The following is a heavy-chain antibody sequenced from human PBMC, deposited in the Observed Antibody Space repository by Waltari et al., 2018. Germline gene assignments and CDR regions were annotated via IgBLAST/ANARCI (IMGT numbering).Heavy chain of an antibody. CDR1: GGTFSSYA. J-gene: IGHJ5*02. CDR2: IIPIFGTA. CDR3: ARAIAAANWFDP. V-gene: IGHV1-69*05. D-gene: IGHD6-13*01. Sequence: QVQLVQSGAEVKKPGSSVKVYCKASGGTFSSYAISWVRQAPGQGLEWMGGIIPIFGTANYAQKFQGRVTITTDESTSTAYMELSSLRSEDTAVYYCARAIAAANWFDPWGQGTLVTVSS.